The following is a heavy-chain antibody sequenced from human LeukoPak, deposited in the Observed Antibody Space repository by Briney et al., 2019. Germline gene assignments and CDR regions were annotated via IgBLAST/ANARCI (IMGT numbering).Heavy chain of an antibody. V-gene: IGHV4-39*01. CDR3: ARATYDFWSGYLSPHYFDY. D-gene: IGHD3-3*01. J-gene: IGHJ4*02. CDR1: GGSISSSSYY. Sequence: SETLSLTCTVSGGSISSSSYYWGWIRPPPGKGLEWIGSIYYSGSTYYNPSLKSRVTISVDTSKNQFSLKLSSVTAADTAVYYCARATYDFWSGYLSPHYFDYWGQGTLVTVSS. CDR2: IYYSGST.